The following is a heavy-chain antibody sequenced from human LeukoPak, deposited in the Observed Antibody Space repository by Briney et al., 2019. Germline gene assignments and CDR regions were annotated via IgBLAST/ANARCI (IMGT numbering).Heavy chain of an antibody. CDR3: ARNELRISPNWFDP. V-gene: IGHV4-31*03. J-gene: IGHJ5*02. Sequence: PSETLSLTCTVSGGSISSGGYYWSWIRQHPGKGLEWIGYIYYSGSTYYNPCLKSRVTISVDTSKNQFSLKLSSVTAADTAVYYCARNELRISPNWFDPWGQGTLVTVSS. CDR1: GGSISSGGYY. CDR2: IYYSGST. D-gene: IGHD1-1*01.